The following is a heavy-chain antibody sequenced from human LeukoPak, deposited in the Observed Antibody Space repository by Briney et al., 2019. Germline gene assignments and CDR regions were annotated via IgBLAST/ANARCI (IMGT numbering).Heavy chain of an antibody. CDR2: ITSSSST. Sequence: GGSLRLSCAASGFTFSDYYMRWIRQAPGKGLEWVAYITSSSSTNYADSVKGRFTISRDNAKNSLYLQMNSLRDEDTAVYYCARKGSGSYLGYWGQGTLVTVSS. CDR3: ARKGSGSYLGY. J-gene: IGHJ4*02. V-gene: IGHV3-11*06. D-gene: IGHD3-10*01. CDR1: GFTFSDYY.